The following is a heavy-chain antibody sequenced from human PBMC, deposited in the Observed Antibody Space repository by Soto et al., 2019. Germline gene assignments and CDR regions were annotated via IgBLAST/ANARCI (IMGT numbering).Heavy chain of an antibody. CDR2: IWYAGSNK. D-gene: IGHD4-17*01. CDR1: GFTFNTYG. J-gene: IGHJ4*02. V-gene: IGHV3-33*01. Sequence: QVQLMESGGGVVQPGRSLRLSCAASGFTFNTYGIHWVRQAPGKGLEWVAVIWYAGSNKYYADSVKGRFTISRDNSKNTLYLQMNILRAEDTAVYYCARGTVHFDYWGQGTLVTVSS. CDR3: ARGTVHFDY.